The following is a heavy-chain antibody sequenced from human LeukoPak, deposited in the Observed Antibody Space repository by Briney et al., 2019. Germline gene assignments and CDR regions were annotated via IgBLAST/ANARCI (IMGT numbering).Heavy chain of an antibody. J-gene: IGHJ4*02. CDR2: IYHSGST. CDR3: ARLDGGNGEFYFDY. Sequence: SETLSLTCSVSGDSISSGYYWGWIRQPPGEGLEWIGSIYHSGSTYYNPSLKSRVTISVDTSKNQFSLKLGSVTAAATAVYYCARLDGGNGEFYFDYWGQGTLVTVSS. CDR1: GDSISSGYY. V-gene: IGHV4-38-2*02. D-gene: IGHD4-23*01.